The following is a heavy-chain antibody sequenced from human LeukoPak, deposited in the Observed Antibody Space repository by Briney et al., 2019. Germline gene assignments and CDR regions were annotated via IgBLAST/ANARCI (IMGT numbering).Heavy chain of an antibody. Sequence: SETLSLTCTVSGGSISSGSYYWSWIRQPAGKGLEWIGRIYTSGSTNYNPSLKSRVTISVDTSKNQFSLKLSSVTAADTAVYYCARHWGLLERYRLMIVFDPWGQGTLVTVSS. CDR3: ARHWGLLERYRLMIVFDP. J-gene: IGHJ5*02. CDR2: IYTSGST. CDR1: GGSISSGSYY. V-gene: IGHV4-61*02. D-gene: IGHD2-21*02.